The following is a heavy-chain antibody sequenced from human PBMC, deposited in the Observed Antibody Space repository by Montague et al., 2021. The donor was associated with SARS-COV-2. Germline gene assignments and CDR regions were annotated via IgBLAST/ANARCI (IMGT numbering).Heavy chain of an antibody. D-gene: IGHD6-19*01. CDR1: GASISRSDYY. J-gene: IGHJ6*03. CDR3: ARDRRGMAMAGRAYYYYYMDV. V-gene: IGHV4-39*02. CDR2: IHYIGNT. Sequence: SETLSLTCNVSGASISRSDYYWAWIRQPPGKGLGLIGSIHYIGNTYYNPSLESRVTISVDTSENQFSLKLRSVIAADTAVHYCARDRRGMAMAGRAYYYYYMDVWGKGTTVTVSS.